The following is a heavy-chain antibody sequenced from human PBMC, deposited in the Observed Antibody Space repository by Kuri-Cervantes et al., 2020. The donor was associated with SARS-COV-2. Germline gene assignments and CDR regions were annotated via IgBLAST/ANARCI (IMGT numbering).Heavy chain of an antibody. CDR3: ARLSLGYCSSTSCYTRYSNGVDYYYYYGMDV. CDR2: IYYSGST. D-gene: IGHD2-2*02. J-gene: IGHJ6*02. Sequence: GSLRLSCAASGFTFSSYAMHWIRQPPGKGLEWIGSIYYSGSTYYNPSLKSRVTISVDTSKNQFSLKLSSVTAADTAVYYCARLSLGYCSSTSCYTRYSNGVDYYYYYGMDVWGQGTTVTVSS. CDR1: GFTFSSYA. V-gene: IGHV4-39*01.